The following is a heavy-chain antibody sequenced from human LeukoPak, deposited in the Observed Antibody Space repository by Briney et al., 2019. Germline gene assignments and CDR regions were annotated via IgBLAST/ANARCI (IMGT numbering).Heavy chain of an antibody. CDR2: ISGSGGST. J-gene: IGHJ4*02. CDR3: AKSVGITIFGVVIF. D-gene: IGHD3-3*01. CDR1: GFTFSSYA. V-gene: IGHV3-23*01. Sequence: PGGSLRLSCAASGFTFSSYAMSWVRQAPGKGLEWVSAISGSGGSTYYADSVKGRFTISRDNSKDTLYLQMNSLRAEDTAVYYCAKSVGITIFGVVIFWGQGTLVTVSS.